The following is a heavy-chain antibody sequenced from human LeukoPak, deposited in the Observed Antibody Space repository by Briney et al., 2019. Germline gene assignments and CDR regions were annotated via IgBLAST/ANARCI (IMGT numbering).Heavy chain of an antibody. V-gene: IGHV1-2*06. CDR3: ARDRTLWFGELYFDY. D-gene: IGHD3-10*01. CDR2: INPNSGGT. J-gene: IGHJ4*02. CDR1: GYTFTGYY. Sequence: GASVNVSCKASGYTFTGYYMHWVRQAPGQGLEWMGRINPNSGGTNYAQKFQGRVTMTRDTSISTAYMELSRLRSDDTAVYYCARDRTLWFGELYFDYWGQGTLVTVSS.